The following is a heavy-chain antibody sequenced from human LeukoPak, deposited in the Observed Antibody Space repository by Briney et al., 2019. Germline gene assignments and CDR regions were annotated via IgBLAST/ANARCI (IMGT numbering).Heavy chain of an antibody. V-gene: IGHV3-48*03. CDR3: ARAGPPAFDP. CDR2: ISYSGSTT. Sequence: GGSLRLSCAASGFTFTNFEMNWVRQAPGKGLEWVSYISYSGSTTSYADSVKGRFTISRDNAKNSLYLQMNSLRAEDTAVYYYARAGPPAFDPWGQGTLVTVSS. J-gene: IGHJ5*02. CDR1: GFTFTNFE.